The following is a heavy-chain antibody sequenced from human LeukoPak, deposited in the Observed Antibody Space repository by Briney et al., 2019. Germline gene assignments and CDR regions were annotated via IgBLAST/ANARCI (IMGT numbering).Heavy chain of an antibody. CDR1: GGSISSYY. D-gene: IGHD3-16*02. CDR2: IYYSGST. Sequence: PSETLSLTCTVSGGSISSYYWSWIRQPPGKGLEWIGYIYYSGSTNYNPSLKSRVTISVDTSKNQFSLKLSSVTAADTAVYYCARGVYYYGSGSYAGYDCVWGSYRQEDYFDYWGQGTLVTVSS. J-gene: IGHJ4*02. V-gene: IGHV4-59*01. CDR3: ARGVYYYGSGSYAGYDCVWGSYRQEDYFDY.